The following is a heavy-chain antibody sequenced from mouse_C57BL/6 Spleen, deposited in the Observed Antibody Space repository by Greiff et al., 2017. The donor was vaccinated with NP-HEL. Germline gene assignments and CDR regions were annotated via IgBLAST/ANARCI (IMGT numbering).Heavy chain of an antibody. J-gene: IGHJ1*03. D-gene: IGHD2-2*01. CDR1: GFTFSDYY. CDR3: ARDGVDGYEGYFDV. V-gene: IGHV5-16*01. Sequence: VQLKESEGGLVQPGSSMKLSCTASGFTFSDYYMAWVRQVPEKGLEWVANINYDGSSTYYLDSLKSRFIISRDNAKNILYLQMSSLKSEDTATYYCARDGVDGYEGYFDVWGTGTTVTVSS. CDR2: INYDGSST.